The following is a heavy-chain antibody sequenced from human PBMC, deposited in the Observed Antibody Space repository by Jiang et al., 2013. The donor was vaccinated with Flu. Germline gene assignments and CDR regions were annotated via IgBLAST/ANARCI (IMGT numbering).Heavy chain of an antibody. D-gene: IGHD6-13*01. CDR2: INHSGST. CDR3: ARRSVADIRPFDY. J-gene: IGHJ4*02. Sequence: LLKPSETLSLTCAVYGGSFSDYYWTWIRWIRQPPGKGLEWLGEINHSGSTNYNPSLKSRVTISVDTSKNQFSLRLNSVTAADTAVYYCARRSVADIRPFDYWGQGTLVTVSS. V-gene: IGHV4-34*01. CDR1: GGSFSDYY.